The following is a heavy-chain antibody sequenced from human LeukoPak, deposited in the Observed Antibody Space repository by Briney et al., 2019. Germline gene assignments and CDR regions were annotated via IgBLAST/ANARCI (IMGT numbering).Heavy chain of an antibody. V-gene: IGHV3-48*01. CDR1: GFTFSSYS. Sequence: GSLRLSCAASGFTFSSYSMNWVRQAPGKGLEWVSYISSSSSTIYYADSVKGRFTISRDNAKNSLYLQMNSLRAEDTAVYYCAHVGRIAARLDAFDIWGQGTMVTVSS. D-gene: IGHD6-6*01. CDR2: ISSSSSTI. CDR3: AHVGRIAARLDAFDI. J-gene: IGHJ3*02.